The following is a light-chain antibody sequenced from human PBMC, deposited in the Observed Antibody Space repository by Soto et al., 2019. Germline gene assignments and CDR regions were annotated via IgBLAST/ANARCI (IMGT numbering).Light chain of an antibody. CDR1: QSVRGN. V-gene: IGKV3-15*01. J-gene: IGKJ5*01. Sequence: EKVMRQFSATLSVSPGDRATLSCRTSQSVRGNLAWYQQKPGQSPRLLIYGASSRATGIPVRFSGSGSGTEFTLTISSLQSEDFAVYYCQQYNNWPFITFGQGTRLEIK. CDR3: QQYNNWPFIT. CDR2: GAS.